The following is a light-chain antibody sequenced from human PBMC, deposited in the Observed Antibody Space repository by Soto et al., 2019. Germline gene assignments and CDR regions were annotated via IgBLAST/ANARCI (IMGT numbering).Light chain of an antibody. CDR1: QSVSNNY. J-gene: IGKJ1*01. Sequence: EIVLTPSQGTLSLSPLEIATLSFSSSQSVSNNYLAWYQQTPGQAPRLLIYDASSRATGIPDRFSGSGSGTDFTLTISRLEPEDFAVYYCQKYGSSPGTFGQGTKVDIK. CDR3: QKYGSSPGT. CDR2: DAS. V-gene: IGKV3-20*01.